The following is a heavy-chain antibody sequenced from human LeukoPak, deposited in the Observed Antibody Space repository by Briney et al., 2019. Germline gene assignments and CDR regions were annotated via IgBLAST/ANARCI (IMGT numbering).Heavy chain of an antibody. D-gene: IGHD1-26*01. J-gene: IGHJ5*02. CDR2: INHSGST. V-gene: IGHV4-34*01. CDR3: ARARVGATRRRWFDP. Sequence: SETLSLTCAVYGGSFSGYYWSWIRQPLGKGLEWIGEINHSGSTNYNPSLKSRVTISVDTSKNQLSLKLSSVTAADTAVYYCARARVGATRRRWFDPWGQGTLVTVSS. CDR1: GGSFSGYY.